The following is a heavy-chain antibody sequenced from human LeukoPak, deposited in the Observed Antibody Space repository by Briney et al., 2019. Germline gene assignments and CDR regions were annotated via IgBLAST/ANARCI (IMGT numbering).Heavy chain of an antibody. CDR2: INHSGST. CDR3: SRQMYNWKYDY. J-gene: IGHJ4*02. V-gene: IGHV4-34*01. D-gene: IGHD1-1*01. Sequence: SETLSLTCAVYGGSSSGYYWSWIRQPPGKGLEWIGEINHSGSTNYNPSLKSRVTISVDTSKNQFSLKLSSVTAADTAVYYCSRQMYNWKYDYWGQGTLVTVSS. CDR1: GGSSSGYY.